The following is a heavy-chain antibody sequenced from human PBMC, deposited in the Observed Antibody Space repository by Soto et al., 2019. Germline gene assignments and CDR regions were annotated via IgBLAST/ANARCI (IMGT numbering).Heavy chain of an antibody. Sequence: PGGSLRLSCAASGFTFSTYWMSWVRQAPGKGLEWVANINQDGSERYYVDSVKGRFTISRDNAKNSLFLQLNSLRAGDTAVYYCAVGRGFCISTSCPGSDHYEYWGQGTLFTDSS. CDR1: GFTFSTYW. V-gene: IGHV3-7*01. J-gene: IGHJ4*02. CDR3: AVGRGFCISTSCPGSDHYEY. CDR2: INQDGSER. D-gene: IGHD2-2*01.